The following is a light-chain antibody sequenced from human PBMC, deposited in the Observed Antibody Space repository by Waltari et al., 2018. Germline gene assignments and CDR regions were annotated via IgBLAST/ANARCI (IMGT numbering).Light chain of an antibody. J-gene: IGLJ3*02. CDR1: AVPKQS. CDR3: QSADSSGTYRV. Sequence: SYELTQPPSVSVSPGQPARITGSGDAVPKQSAYWYQQTPGQAPVLVIYKDSERPSGIPERFSGSSSGTTVTLTISGVQAEDEADYYCQSADSSGTYRVFGGGTKLTVL. V-gene: IGLV3-25*03. CDR2: KDS.